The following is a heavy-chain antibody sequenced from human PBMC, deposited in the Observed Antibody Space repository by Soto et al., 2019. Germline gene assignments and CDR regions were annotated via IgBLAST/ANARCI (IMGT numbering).Heavy chain of an antibody. J-gene: IGHJ3*02. D-gene: IGHD1-1*01. CDR2: IYPGDSDT. Sequence: GESLKISCKGSGYSFTSYWIGWVRQMPGKGLEWMGIIYPGDSDTRYSPSFQGQVTISADKSISTAYLQWSSLKASDTAMYYCARFSPLARNRLDAFDIWGQGTMVTVSS. CDR3: ARFSPLARNRLDAFDI. V-gene: IGHV5-51*01. CDR1: GYSFTSYW.